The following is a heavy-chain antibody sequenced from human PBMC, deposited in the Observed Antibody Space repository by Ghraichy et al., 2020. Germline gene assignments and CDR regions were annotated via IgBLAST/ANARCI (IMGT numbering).Heavy chain of an antibody. CDR3: ASGRLIRYYYYYMDV. V-gene: IGHV4-34*01. CDR2: INHSGST. D-gene: IGHD3-10*01. CDR1: GGSFNTYY. J-gene: IGHJ6*03. Sequence: SETLSLTCAVYGGSFNTYYWSWIRQPPGKGLEWIGEINHSGSTNYNPSLKSRVTISVDTSKNQFSLKLSSVTAADTAVYYWASGRLIRYYYYYMDVWDKGTTVTVSS.